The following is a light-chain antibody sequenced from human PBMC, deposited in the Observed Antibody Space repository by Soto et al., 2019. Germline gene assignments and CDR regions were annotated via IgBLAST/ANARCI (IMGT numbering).Light chain of an antibody. V-gene: IGKV3-11*01. CDR2: DAS. Sequence: EIVLTQSPATLSLSPGERATLSCRASQSVSSYLAWYQQKPGQAPRLLIYDASNRATGIPARFSGSGSGTDLARTLSSLVDEDFAVYYCQNSINWPRRFGPGTKVDIK. CDR3: QNSINWPRR. CDR1: QSVSSY. J-gene: IGKJ3*01.